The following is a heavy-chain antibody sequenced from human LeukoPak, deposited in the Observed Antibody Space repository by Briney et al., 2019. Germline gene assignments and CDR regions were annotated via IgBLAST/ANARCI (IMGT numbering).Heavy chain of an antibody. CDR3: ARVASGYYDSSGYVYWFDP. D-gene: IGHD3-22*01. CDR1: GFTFSDYY. Sequence: PGGSLRLSCAASGFTFSDYYMSWIRQAPGKGLEWVSYISSSGSTIYYADSVKGRFTISRDNAKNSLYLQMNSLRAEDTAVYYCARVASGYYDSSGYVYWFDPWGQGTLVTVSS. CDR2: ISSSGSTI. V-gene: IGHV3-11*01. J-gene: IGHJ5*02.